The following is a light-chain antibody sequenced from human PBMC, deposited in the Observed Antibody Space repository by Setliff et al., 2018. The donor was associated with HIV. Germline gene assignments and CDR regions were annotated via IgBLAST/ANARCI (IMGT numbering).Light chain of an antibody. Sequence: QSALTQPASVSGSPGQSITIPCTGTSSDVGTYNAVYWYQQHPGKAPKLMIYDVSTRPSGVSNRFSGSKSGNTASLTISGLQTEDEADYYCSSYTSSSTGVFGTGTKVTVL. CDR2: DVS. CDR1: SSDVGTYNA. V-gene: IGLV2-14*01. J-gene: IGLJ1*01. CDR3: SSYTSSSTGV.